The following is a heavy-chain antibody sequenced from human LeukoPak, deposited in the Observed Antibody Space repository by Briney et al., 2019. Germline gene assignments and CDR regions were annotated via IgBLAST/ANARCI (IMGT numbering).Heavy chain of an antibody. D-gene: IGHD1-7*01. CDR1: GFTFSSYG. Sequence: GGSLRLSCAASGFTFSSYGMHWVRQAPGKGLEWVAFIRYDGSNKYYADSVKGRFTISRDNSKNTLYPQMNSLRAEDTAVYYCAKGGWYQLLGITGTTWLYWGQGTLVTVSS. V-gene: IGHV3-30*02. CDR3: AKGGWYQLLGITGTTWLY. CDR2: IRYDGSNK. J-gene: IGHJ4*02.